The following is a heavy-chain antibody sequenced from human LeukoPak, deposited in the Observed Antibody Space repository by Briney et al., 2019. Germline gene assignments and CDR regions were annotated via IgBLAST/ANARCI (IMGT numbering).Heavy chain of an antibody. CDR1: GFTFSSYG. CDR2: IRYDGSNK. CDR3: AKDTPTVTTLFDY. V-gene: IGHV3-30*02. D-gene: IGHD4-11*01. Sequence: GGSLRLSCTASGFTFSSYGMHWVRQAPGKGLEWVAFIRYDGSNKYYADSVKGRFTISRDNSKNTLYLQMNSLRAEDTAVYYCAKDTPTVTTLFDYWGQGTLVTVSS. J-gene: IGHJ4*02.